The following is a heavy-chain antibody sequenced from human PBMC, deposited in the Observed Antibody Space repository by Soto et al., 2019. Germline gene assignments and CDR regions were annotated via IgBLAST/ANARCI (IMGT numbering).Heavy chain of an antibody. J-gene: IGHJ6*02. CDR1: GGSISSGGYY. CDR3: ARVPYNGMDV. V-gene: IGHV4-31*03. Sequence: PSETLSLTCTVSGGSISSGGYYWSWIRQHPGKGLEWIGYIYYSGSTYYNPSLKSRLTISLDTSKNQFSLKLTSVTAADTAVYYCARVPYNGMDVWGQGTTVTVSS. CDR2: IYYSGST. D-gene: IGHD2-2*02.